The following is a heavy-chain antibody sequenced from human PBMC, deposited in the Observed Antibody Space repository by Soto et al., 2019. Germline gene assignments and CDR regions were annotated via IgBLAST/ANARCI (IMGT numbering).Heavy chain of an antibody. CDR3: ARDTNQWESLGHGMDV. D-gene: IGHD1-26*01. CDR2: IHHSGSA. CDR1: GGSISRSYW. J-gene: IGHJ6*02. Sequence: SETLSLTCAVSGGSISRSYWWSWVRQFPGKGLEWIGEIHHSGSANYNPSLKSRVIMSVDKSKNQFSLELTSVTGADTADYYCARDTNQWESLGHGMDVWGQGTTVTVSS. V-gene: IGHV4-4*02.